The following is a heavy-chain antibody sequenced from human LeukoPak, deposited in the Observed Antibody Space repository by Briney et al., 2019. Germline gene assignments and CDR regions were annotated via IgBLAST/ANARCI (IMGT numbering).Heavy chain of an antibody. V-gene: IGHV3-7*01. Sequence: PGGSLRLSCAASGFTFSSYWMSWVRQAPGKGLEWVANIKQDGSEKYYVDSVKGRFTISRDNAKNSLYLQMNSLRAEATAVYYCARGRGGWEYYFDYWGQGTLVTVSS. CDR1: GFTFSSYW. CDR3: ARGRGGWEYYFDY. CDR2: IKQDGSEK. J-gene: IGHJ4*02. D-gene: IGHD6-19*01.